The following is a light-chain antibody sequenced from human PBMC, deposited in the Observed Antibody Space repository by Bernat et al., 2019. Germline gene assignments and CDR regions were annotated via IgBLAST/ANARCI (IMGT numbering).Light chain of an antibody. CDR2: GSS. J-gene: IGLJ2*01. CDR3: QSYDSNLSGSV. Sequence: QSVLRQPPAVSGAPGQRVTISCTGSRSNIGAGHDVHWYQQLPGTAPKLLIYGSSNRPSGVPRRFSASKSGTSASLAITGLQAEDEADYYCQSYDSNLSGSVFGGGTKLTVL. CDR1: RSNIGAGHD. V-gene: IGLV1-40*01.